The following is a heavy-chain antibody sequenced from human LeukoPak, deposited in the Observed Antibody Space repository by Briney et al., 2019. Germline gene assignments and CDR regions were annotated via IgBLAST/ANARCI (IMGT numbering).Heavy chain of an antibody. CDR3: ARVYYGGKTPSPGGH. Sequence: ASVKVSCKASGYTFTDYYIHWVRQAPGQGLEWMGWINPKSGDTNYEQKFQGRVTMTRDTSVSTAYMELSGLRSDDTAVYYCARVYYGGKTPSPGGHWGQGTLVTVSS. CDR1: GYTFTDYY. J-gene: IGHJ4*02. CDR2: INPKSGDT. V-gene: IGHV1-2*02. D-gene: IGHD4-23*01.